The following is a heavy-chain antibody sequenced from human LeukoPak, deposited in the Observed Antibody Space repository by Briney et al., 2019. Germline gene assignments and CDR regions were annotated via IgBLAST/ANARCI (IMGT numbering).Heavy chain of an antibody. V-gene: IGHV4-34*01. D-gene: IGHD2-15*01. J-gene: IGHJ2*01. Sequence: SETLSLTCAVYGGSFSGYYWSWIRQPPGKGLEWIGEINHSGSTNYNPSLKSRVTISVDTSKNQFSLKLSSVTAADTAVYYCARDRRQVVQDWYFDLWGRGTLVTVSS. CDR2: INHSGST. CDR3: ARDRRQVVQDWYFDL. CDR1: GGSFSGYY.